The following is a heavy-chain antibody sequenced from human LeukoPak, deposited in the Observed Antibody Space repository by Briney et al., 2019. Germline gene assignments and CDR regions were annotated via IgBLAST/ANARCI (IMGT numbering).Heavy chain of an antibody. CDR3: VGGRATVTPGYFDY. V-gene: IGHV3-20*04. CDR1: GFTFDDYG. J-gene: IGHJ4*02. Sequence: PGGSLRLSCAASGFTFDDYGMSWVRQAPGKGLEWVSGINWNGGSTGYADSVKGRFTISRDNAKNSLYLQMNSLRAEDTAVYYCVGGRATVTPGYFDYWGQGTLVTVSS. D-gene: IGHD4-17*01. CDR2: INWNGGST.